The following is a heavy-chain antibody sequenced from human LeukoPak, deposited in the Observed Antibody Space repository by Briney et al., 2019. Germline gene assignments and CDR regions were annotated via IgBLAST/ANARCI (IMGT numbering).Heavy chain of an antibody. J-gene: IGHJ5*02. CDR3: ARERGEPPRAKNHPPYYYGSGFPPPFDP. CDR1: GYTFTGYY. Sequence: GASVKVSCKTSGYTFTGYYMHWVRQAPGQGLEWMGWIYPNSGGTNYAQKFQGRVTMTRDTSISTAYMELSRLRSDDTAVYYCARERGEPPRAKNHPPYYYGSGFPPPFDPWGQGTLVTVSS. V-gene: IGHV1-2*02. CDR2: IYPNSGGT. D-gene: IGHD3-10*01.